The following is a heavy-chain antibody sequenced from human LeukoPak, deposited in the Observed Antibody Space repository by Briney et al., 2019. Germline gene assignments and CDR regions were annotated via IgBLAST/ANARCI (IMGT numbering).Heavy chain of an antibody. J-gene: IGHJ5*02. V-gene: IGHV3-74*01. CDR2: INSDGINT. CDR1: GFTFRSYG. CDR3: ARDLGQYYDTSDNWFDP. Sequence: GGSLRLSCAASGFTFRSYGMHWVRQAPGKGLVWVSRINSDGINTSYADSVKGRLTISRDNAKNTLNLQMNSLRAEDTAVYYCARDLGQYYDTSDNWFDPWGQGTLVTVSS. D-gene: IGHD3-22*01.